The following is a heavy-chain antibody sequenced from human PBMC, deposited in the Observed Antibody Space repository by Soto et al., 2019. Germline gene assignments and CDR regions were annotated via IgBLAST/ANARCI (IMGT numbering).Heavy chain of an antibody. V-gene: IGHV1-58*01. CDR2: IVVGSGNT. CDR1: GFTFTSSA. J-gene: IGHJ5*02. D-gene: IGHD3-3*01. Sequence: AVKVSCKASGFTFTSSAVQWVRQARGQRLEWIGWIVVGSGNTNYAQKFQERVTITRDMSTSTAYMELSSLRSEDTAVYYCAAQPHDFWSGYYSPFPLTWGQGTLVTVSS. CDR3: AAQPHDFWSGYYSPFPLT.